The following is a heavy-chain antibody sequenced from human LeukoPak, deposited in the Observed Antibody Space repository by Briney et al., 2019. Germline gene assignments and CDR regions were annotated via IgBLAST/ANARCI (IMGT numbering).Heavy chain of an antibody. CDR3: ARDRVWSGELSCIVYYYYYMDV. CDR1: GFTFSSYS. D-gene: IGHD3-10*01. Sequence: GGSLRLSCAASGFTFSSYSMNWVRQAPGKGLEWVSSISSSSSYIYYADSVKGRFTISRDNAKNSLYLQMNSLRAEDTAVYYCARDRVWSGELSCIVYYYYYMDVWGKGTTVTVSS. J-gene: IGHJ6*03. V-gene: IGHV3-21*01. CDR2: ISSSSSYI.